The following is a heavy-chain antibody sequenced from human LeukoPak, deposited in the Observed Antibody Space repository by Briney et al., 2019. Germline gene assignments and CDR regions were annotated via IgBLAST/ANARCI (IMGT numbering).Heavy chain of an antibody. CDR3: ARDRIAAAGPPSYYYGMDV. CDR1: GFTFSSYS. Sequence: GGSLRLSCAASGFTFSSYSMNWVRQAPGKGLEWVSYISSSSSTIYYADSVKGRFTISRDNAKNSLYLQMNSLRAEDTAVYYCARDRIAAAGPPSYYYGMDVWGQGTTVTVSS. D-gene: IGHD6-13*01. J-gene: IGHJ6*02. CDR2: ISSSSSTI. V-gene: IGHV3-48*01.